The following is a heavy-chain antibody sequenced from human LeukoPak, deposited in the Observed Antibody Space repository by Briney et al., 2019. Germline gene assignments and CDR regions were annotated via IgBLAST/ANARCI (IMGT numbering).Heavy chain of an antibody. Sequence: ASVKVSCKASGYTFTSYYMHWVRQAPGQGLEWMGLINPNGDTTTYAQKFQGRVTLTRDTSTSTVYMELSSLRSEDTAVYYCARGPYYGSGTPNWFDPWGQGTLVTVSS. CDR1: GYTFTSYY. CDR3: ARGPYYGSGTPNWFDP. D-gene: IGHD3-10*01. V-gene: IGHV1-46*01. J-gene: IGHJ5*02. CDR2: INPNGDTT.